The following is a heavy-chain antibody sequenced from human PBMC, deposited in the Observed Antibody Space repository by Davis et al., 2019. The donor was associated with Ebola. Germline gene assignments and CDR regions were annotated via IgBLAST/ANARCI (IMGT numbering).Heavy chain of an antibody. CDR2: VYHSGAS. CDR1: GGTIDRSDSF. D-gene: IGHD5-18*01. CDR3: ARRDRGYSYGFES. J-gene: IGHJ5*01. V-gene: IGHV4-39*01. Sequence: SETLSLTCTVSGGTIDRSDSFWGWIRQPPGKGLEWIGSVYHSGASFYNPSLKSRLSISVDTSKSQFSLKLRSVTAADTAVYYCARRDRGYSYGFESWGQGTLVTVSS.